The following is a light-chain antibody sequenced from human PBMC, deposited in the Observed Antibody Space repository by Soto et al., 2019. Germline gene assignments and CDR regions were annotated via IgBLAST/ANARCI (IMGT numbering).Light chain of an antibody. J-gene: IGKJ4*01. V-gene: IGKV1-39*01. CDR2: GAS. Sequence: DIQMTQSPSSLSASVGDRVTITCRASQSISSYLNWYQQKPGKAPKFLMYGASSLQSGVPSRFSGSGSGTDFTLTISSLQREDFATYYCQQSYGSPTFGGGTKVDIK. CDR1: QSISSY. CDR3: QQSYGSPT.